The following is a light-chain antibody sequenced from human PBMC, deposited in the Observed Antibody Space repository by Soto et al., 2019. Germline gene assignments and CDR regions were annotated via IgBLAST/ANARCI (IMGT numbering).Light chain of an antibody. V-gene: IGLV2-14*01. CDR3: SSYTFTSTLYV. CDR2: EVT. J-gene: IGLJ1*01. CDR1: SSDVGGHNY. Sequence: QSVLTQPASVSGSPGQSITISCTGSSSDVGGHNYVSWYQQHPGTAPKLMIYEVTKRPSGVSNRFSGSKSGNTASLTISGLQAEDEADYYCSSYTFTSTLYVFGTGTKVTVL.